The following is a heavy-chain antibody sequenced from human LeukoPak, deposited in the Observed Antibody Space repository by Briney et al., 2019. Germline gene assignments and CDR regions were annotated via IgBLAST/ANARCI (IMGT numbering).Heavy chain of an antibody. CDR3: ARISLTGYAPISGYFDY. Sequence: SETLSLTCAVYGGSFSGYYWNWVRQPPGKGLEWIGEMNHSGNTNYNPSLKSRVTISVDTSKNQFSLKLNSVTAADTAVYYCARISLTGYAPISGYFDYRGQGTLVTVSS. D-gene: IGHD3-9*01. CDR1: GGSFSGYY. CDR2: MNHSGNT. J-gene: IGHJ4*02. V-gene: IGHV4-34*01.